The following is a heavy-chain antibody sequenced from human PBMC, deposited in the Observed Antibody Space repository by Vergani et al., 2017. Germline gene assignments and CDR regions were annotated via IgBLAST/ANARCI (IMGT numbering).Heavy chain of an antibody. J-gene: IGHJ4*02. CDR3: SRGRGYSFCYSDY. CDR2: IRNKAYGGTT. D-gene: IGHD5-18*01. V-gene: IGHV3-71*04. Sequence: EVQLVESGGGLVQPGGSLRLSCAASGFTVSSNYMSWVRQAPRKGLEWVAFIRNKAYGGTTEYAASVKGRFTISRDESKRLAYLQLSGLKTEDTAVYFCSRGRGYSFCYSDYWGQGTLVTVSS. CDR1: GFTVSSNY.